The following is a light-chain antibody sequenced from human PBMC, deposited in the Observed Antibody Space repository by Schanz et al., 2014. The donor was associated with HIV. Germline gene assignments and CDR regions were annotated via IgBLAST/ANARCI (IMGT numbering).Light chain of an antibody. CDR3: GAWDSSLSVLL. V-gene: IGLV1-51*01. Sequence: QSVLTQPPSVSAAPGQKVTISCSGSSSNIGNKNVAWYQLLPGTAPKLLIFDNNKRPSGFPDRFSVSKSGTSATLGITGLQTEDEDDYYCGAWDSSLSVLLFGGGTKLTVL. J-gene: IGLJ2*01. CDR2: DNN. CDR1: SSNIGNKN.